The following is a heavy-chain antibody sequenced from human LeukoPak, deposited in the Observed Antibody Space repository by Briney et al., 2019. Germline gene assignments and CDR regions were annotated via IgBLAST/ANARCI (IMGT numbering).Heavy chain of an antibody. V-gene: IGHV4-39*01. CDR1: GGSISSTSYY. CDR3: ATPAGPFGDYDY. J-gene: IGHJ4*02. D-gene: IGHD4-17*01. Sequence: SETLSLTCTVSGGSISSTSYYWGWIRQPPGKGLEWIGSIYYSGTTYYKPSLKSRLTISVDTSKNHFSLKLTSVTAADTAVYYCATPAGPFGDYDYWGQGTLVTVSS. CDR2: IYYSGTT.